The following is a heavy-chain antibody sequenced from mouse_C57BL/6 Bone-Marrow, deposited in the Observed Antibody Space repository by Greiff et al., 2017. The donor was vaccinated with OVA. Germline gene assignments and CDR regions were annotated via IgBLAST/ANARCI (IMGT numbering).Heavy chain of an antibody. CDR2: INPSSGHI. Sequence: QVQLQQSGAELAKPGASVTLSCKASGYTFTSYWMHWVKQRPGQGLEWIGYINPSSGHISSNQKFKDKATLTPDKSSSTAYRQLSSLTYVDSADYYGARDGYCSYGYFDVWGTGTTVTVSS. V-gene: IGHV1-7*01. CDR1: GYTFTSYW. J-gene: IGHJ1*03. D-gene: IGHD2-3*01. CDR3: ARDGYCSYGYFDV.